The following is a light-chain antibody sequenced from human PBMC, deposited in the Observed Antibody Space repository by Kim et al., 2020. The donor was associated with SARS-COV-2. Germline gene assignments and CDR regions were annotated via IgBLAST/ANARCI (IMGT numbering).Light chain of an antibody. Sequence: ASVKLTCTLCSGHSSYAIAWHQQQPEKGPRYLMKLNSDGSHSKGDGIPDRFSGSSSGAERYLTISSLQSEDEADYYCQTWGTGIWVFGGGTQLTVL. CDR3: QTWGTGIWV. V-gene: IGLV4-69*01. J-gene: IGLJ3*02. CDR2: LNSDGSH. CDR1: SGHSSYA.